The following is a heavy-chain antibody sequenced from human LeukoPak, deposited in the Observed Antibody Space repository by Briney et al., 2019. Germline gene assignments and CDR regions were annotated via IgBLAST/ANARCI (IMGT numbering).Heavy chain of an antibody. D-gene: IGHD4-17*01. CDR1: GSSISSGVYY. J-gene: IGHJ2*01. Sequence: SETLSLTCTVSGSSISSGVYYWSWIRQPAGKGLEWIGRIHTRGTTNYNPSLKSRVTISVDTPKSQFSLNLSSVTAADTGVYYCAREVSRNDYDRYFDLWGRGTLVTVSS. CDR2: IHTRGTT. V-gene: IGHV4-61*02. CDR3: AREVSRNDYDRYFDL.